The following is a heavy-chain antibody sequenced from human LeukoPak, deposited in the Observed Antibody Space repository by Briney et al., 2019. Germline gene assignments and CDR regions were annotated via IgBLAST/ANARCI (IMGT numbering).Heavy chain of an antibody. CDR2: IRSKAFGGTT. V-gene: IGHV3-49*03. J-gene: IGHJ4*02. CDR1: GFTFGDYT. Sequence: PGGSLRLSCSASGFTFGDYTMTWFRQAPGKGLEWVGFIRSKAFGGTTEYAASVKGRFSISRDDSKSIAYLQMSSLKPEDTAMYYCTRDGSGSYGRDRIYDYWGQGSLVTVSS. D-gene: IGHD3-10*01. CDR3: TRDGSGSYGRDRIYDY.